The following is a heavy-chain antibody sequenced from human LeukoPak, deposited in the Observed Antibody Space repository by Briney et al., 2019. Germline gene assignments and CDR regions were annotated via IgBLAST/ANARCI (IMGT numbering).Heavy chain of an antibody. Sequence: TGGSLRLSCAASGFTFSNAWMSWVRQAPGKGLEWVGRIKSKTDGGTTDYAAPVKGRFTISRDDSKNTLYLQMNSLKTEDTAVYYCTTDMATVVTPLSWGQGTLVTVSS. CDR2: IKSKTDGGTT. V-gene: IGHV3-15*01. CDR1: GFTFSNAW. D-gene: IGHD4-23*01. CDR3: TTDMATVVTPLS. J-gene: IGHJ5*02.